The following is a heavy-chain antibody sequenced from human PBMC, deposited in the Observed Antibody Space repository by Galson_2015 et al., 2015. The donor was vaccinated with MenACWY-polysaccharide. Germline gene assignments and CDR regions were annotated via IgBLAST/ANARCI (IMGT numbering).Heavy chain of an antibody. J-gene: IGHJ6*02. CDR2: IDWDDDK. CDR3: ARIPFSERDEYYYYYYGMDV. CDR1: GFSLSTSGMC. D-gene: IGHD1-1*01. V-gene: IGHV2-70*01. Sequence: PALVKPTQTLTLTCTFSGFSLSTSGMCVSWIRQPPGKALEWLALIDWDDDKYYSTSLKTRLTISKDTSKTQVVLTMTNMDPVDTATYYCARIPFSERDEYYYYYYGMDVWGQGTTVTVSS.